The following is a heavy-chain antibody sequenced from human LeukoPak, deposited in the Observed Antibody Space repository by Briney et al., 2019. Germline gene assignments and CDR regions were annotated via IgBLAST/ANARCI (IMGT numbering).Heavy chain of an antibody. J-gene: IGHJ4*02. Sequence: SETLSLTCTVSGGSISTSNYYWGWIRQPPGKGLEWIGNIFYSGSTYYSPSLRSRVTISVDTSKNQFSLKLSSVTAADTAVYYCARWVGGYFDYWGQGTLVTVSS. CDR2: IFYSGST. V-gene: IGHV4-39*01. CDR3: ARWVGGYFDY. CDR1: GGSISTSNYY.